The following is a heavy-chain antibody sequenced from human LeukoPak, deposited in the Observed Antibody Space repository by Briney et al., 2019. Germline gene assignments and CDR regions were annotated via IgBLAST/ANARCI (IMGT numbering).Heavy chain of an antibody. CDR3: ARDIVVVPATIWFDP. D-gene: IGHD2-2*01. CDR1: GGSISSYY. J-gene: IGHJ5*02. V-gene: IGHV4-4*07. Sequence: SDTLSLTCTVSGGSISSYYWSCIRRPAGKGLQWIGRINASGSTNHNPSLKSRVTMSVDTSKNQFSLKLSSVTAADTAVYYCARDIVVVPATIWFDPWGQGTLVPVSS. CDR2: INASGST.